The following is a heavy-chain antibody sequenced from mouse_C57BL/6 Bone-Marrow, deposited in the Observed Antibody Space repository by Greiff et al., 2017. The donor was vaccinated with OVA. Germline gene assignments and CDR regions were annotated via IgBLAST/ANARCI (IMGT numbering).Heavy chain of an antibody. CDR2: ILPGSGST. Sequence: QVQLQQSGAELMKPGASVKLSCKATGYTFTGYWIEWVKQRPGHGLEWIGEILPGSGSTNYNGKFKGKATLTADKSSSTAYMQLSSLTSEDSAVYFCARDYYGSSYYFDYWGQGTTLTVSS. CDR3: ARDYYGSSYYFDY. V-gene: IGHV1-9*01. J-gene: IGHJ2*01. CDR1: GYTFTGYW. D-gene: IGHD1-1*01.